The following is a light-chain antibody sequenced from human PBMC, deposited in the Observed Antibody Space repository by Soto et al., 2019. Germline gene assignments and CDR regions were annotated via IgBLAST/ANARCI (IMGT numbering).Light chain of an antibody. V-gene: IGLV1-44*01. CDR2: SNN. CDR1: SSNIGSNA. Sequence: QSALTQPASVSGTPGQRVTISCSGGSSNIGSNAVNWYRQLPGTAPKLLIHSNNQRPSGVPDRFSGSKSGTSASLAISGLQSEDEADYYCAAWDDSLNGYVFGTGTKVTVL. CDR3: AAWDDSLNGYV. J-gene: IGLJ1*01.